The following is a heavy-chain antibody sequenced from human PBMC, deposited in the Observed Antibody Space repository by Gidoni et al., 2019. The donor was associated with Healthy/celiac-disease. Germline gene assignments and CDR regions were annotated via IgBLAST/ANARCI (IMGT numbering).Heavy chain of an antibody. CDR2: ISYDGSNR. Sequence: QVQLVESGGDVVQPGRSLRRACAFTGFTFSSYAMHWFRQTPGKGLEWVAVISYDGSNRYYADSVKGRFTISRDNSKNTLYLQMNSLRAEDTAVYYCAGPEFDYWGQGTLVTVSA. CDR1: GFTFSSYA. J-gene: IGHJ4*02. V-gene: IGHV3-30-3*01. CDR3: AGPEFDY.